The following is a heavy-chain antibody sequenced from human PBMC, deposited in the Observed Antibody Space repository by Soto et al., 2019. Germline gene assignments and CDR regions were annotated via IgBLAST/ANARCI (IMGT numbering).Heavy chain of an antibody. D-gene: IGHD2-8*01. J-gene: IGHJ6*02. Sequence: PGGSLRLSCAASGFTFSSYGMHWVRQAPGKGLEWVAVIWYDGSNKYYADSVKGRFTISRDNSKNTLYLQMNSLRAEDTAVYYCARGPYCTNGVCWDYYYGMDVWGQGTTVTVSS. CDR1: GFTFSSYG. CDR3: ARGPYCTNGVCWDYYYGMDV. CDR2: IWYDGSNK. V-gene: IGHV3-33*01.